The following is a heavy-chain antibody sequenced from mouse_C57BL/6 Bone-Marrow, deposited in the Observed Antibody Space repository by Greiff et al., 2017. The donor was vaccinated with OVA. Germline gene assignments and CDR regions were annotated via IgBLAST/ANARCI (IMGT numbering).Heavy chain of an antibody. CDR2: INPNNGGT. Sequence: VQLQQSGPELVKPGASVKISCKASGYTFTDYYMNWVKQSHGKSLEWIGDINPNNGGTRYNQKFKGKATLTVDKSSSTAYMELRSLTSEVSAVYYCARWALDPFAYWGQGTLVTVSA. J-gene: IGHJ3*01. CDR1: GYTFTDYY. D-gene: IGHD1-2*01. V-gene: IGHV1-26*01. CDR3: ARWALDPFAY.